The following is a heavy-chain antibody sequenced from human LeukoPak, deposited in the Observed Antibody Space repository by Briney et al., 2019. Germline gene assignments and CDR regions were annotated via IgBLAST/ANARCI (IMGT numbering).Heavy chain of an antibody. D-gene: IGHD3-9*01. J-gene: IGHJ3*02. Sequence: GGSLRLSCAASGFTFSSYSMNWVRQAPGKGLEWVSSISSSSSYVYYADSVKGRFTISRDNAKNSLYLQMNSLRAEETAVYYCARDPPYYDILTGYPRDGGAFDIWGQGTMVTVSS. V-gene: IGHV3-21*01. CDR1: GFTFSSYS. CDR2: ISSSSSYV. CDR3: ARDPPYYDILTGYPRDGGAFDI.